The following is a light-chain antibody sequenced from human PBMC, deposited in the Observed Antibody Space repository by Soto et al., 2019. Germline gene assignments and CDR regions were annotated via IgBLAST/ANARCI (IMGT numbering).Light chain of an antibody. CDR1: QGSGNA. CDR3: LQDINYPWE. J-gene: IGKJ1*01. Sequence: AIQMTQSPSSLSASVGDRVTISCRASQGSGNALGWYQQKPGKPPKGLIYGASNLQSGVPPRFTGSGSATAFTLAISSLQPEDSATYYCLQDINYPWEFGQGTKVDIK. CDR2: GAS. V-gene: IGKV1-6*01.